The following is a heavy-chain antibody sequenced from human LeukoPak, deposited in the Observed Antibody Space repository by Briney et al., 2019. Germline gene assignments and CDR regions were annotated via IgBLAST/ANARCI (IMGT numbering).Heavy chain of an antibody. J-gene: IGHJ6*02. D-gene: IGHD6-13*01. CDR2: IYYSGST. Sequence: PSETLSLTCTVSGGSISSSSYYWGWIRQPPGKGLEWIGSIYYSGSTYYNPSLKSRVTISVDTSKNQFSLKLSSVTAADTAVYYCARAAAGTIDYCYYYGMDVWGQGTTVTVSS. V-gene: IGHV4-39*01. CDR1: GGSISSSSYY. CDR3: ARAAAGTIDYCYYYGMDV.